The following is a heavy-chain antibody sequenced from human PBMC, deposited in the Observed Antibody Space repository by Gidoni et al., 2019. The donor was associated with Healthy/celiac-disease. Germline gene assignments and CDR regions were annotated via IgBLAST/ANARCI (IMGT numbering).Heavy chain of an antibody. CDR1: GGSISSYY. CDR3: AGTTVTTVTRWFDP. D-gene: IGHD4-17*01. Sequence: QVQLQESGPGLVKPSETLSLTCTVSGGSISSYYWSWIRQPAGKGLEWIGRIYTSGSTNYNPSLKSRVTMSVDTSKNQFSLKLSSVTAADTAVYYCAGTTVTTVTRWFDPWGQGTLVTVSS. CDR2: IYTSGST. V-gene: IGHV4-4*07. J-gene: IGHJ5*02.